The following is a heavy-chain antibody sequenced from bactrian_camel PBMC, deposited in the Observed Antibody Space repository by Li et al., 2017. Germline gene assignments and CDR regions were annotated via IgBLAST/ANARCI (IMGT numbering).Heavy chain of an antibody. V-gene: IGHV3S57*01. CDR3: AADSWARCASNWARPEKPEFRY. D-gene: IGHD1*01. J-gene: IGHJ4*01. CDR1: RYAYINYC. Sequence: HVQLVESGGGSVQAGGSLRLSCAASRYAYINYCMGWFRQAPGKEREAVAGIGSNGMTQYADSVKGRFTISKDNAKNTLHLQMDSLKPEDTATYYCAADSWARCASNWARPEKPEFRYRGQGTQVTVS. CDR2: IGSNGMT.